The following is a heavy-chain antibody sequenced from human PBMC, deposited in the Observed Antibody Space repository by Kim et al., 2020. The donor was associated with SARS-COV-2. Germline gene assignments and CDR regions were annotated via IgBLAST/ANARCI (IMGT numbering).Heavy chain of an antibody. J-gene: IGHJ4*02. CDR1: GYTFTSYD. V-gene: IGHV1-8*01. D-gene: IGHD3-9*01. CDR3: ARGPGLRYFDWSYSAY. CDR2: MNPNSGNT. Sequence: ASVKVSCKASGYTFTSYDINWVRQATGQGLEWMGWMNPNSGNTGYAQKFQGRVTMTRNTSISTAYMELSSLRSEDTAVYYCARGPGLRYFDWSYSAYWGQGTLVTVSS.